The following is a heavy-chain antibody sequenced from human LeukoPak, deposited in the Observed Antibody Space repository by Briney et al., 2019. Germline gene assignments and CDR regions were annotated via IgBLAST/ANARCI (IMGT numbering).Heavy chain of an antibody. D-gene: IGHD2-2*01. V-gene: IGHV3-7*01. J-gene: IGHJ5*02. CDR3: ARDDCSSISCYHNWFDP. CDR1: EFTFSSYW. CDR2: IKQDGSEK. Sequence: PGGSLGLSCAASEFTFSSYWMSWVRQAPGKGLEWVANIKQDGSEKYYVDSVKGRFTISRDNAKNSLYLQMNSLRAEDTAVYYCARDDCSSISCYHNWFDPWGQGTLVTVSS.